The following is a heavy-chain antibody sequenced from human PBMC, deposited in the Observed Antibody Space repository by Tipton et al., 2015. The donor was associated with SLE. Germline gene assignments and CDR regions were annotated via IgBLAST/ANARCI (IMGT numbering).Heavy chain of an antibody. D-gene: IGHD2/OR15-2a*01. CDR1: GGSITSYY. J-gene: IGHJ3*02. V-gene: IGHV4-39*07. CDR3: AKEQRLEYTFDAFTI. CDR2: IYYSGTT. Sequence: TLSLTCTVSGGSITSYYWGWIRQPPGKGLEWIGTIYYSGTTFYNPSLKSRVTISVDTSTNQFSLRLSSVTAADTAVYFCAKEQRLEYTFDAFTIWGQGTVVTVSA.